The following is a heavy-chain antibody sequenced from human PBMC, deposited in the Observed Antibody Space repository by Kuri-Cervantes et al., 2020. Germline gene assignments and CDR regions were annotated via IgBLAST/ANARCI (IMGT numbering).Heavy chain of an antibody. Sequence: SGKGCCKASGYTFTSYYMHWVRQAPGQGLEWMGGIIPIFRTTNYAQKFQGRLTITADESASTAYMVLSSLRSEDTAVYFCARCRGFSFGYPTQLASYYYVDVWGEGTTVTVSS. CDR2: IIPIFRTT. J-gene: IGHJ6*03. V-gene: IGHV1-69*13. D-gene: IGHD1-1*01. CDR3: ARCRGFSFGYPTQLASYYYVDV. CDR1: GYTFTSYY.